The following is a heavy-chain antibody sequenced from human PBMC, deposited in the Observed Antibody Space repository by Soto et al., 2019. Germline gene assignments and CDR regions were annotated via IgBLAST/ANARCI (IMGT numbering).Heavy chain of an antibody. CDR2: FDPEDGET. J-gene: IGHJ6*03. CDR1: GYTLTELS. CDR3: ATCSSPKPHYYYYYMDV. D-gene: IGHD6-6*01. V-gene: IGHV1-24*01. Sequence: ASVKVSCKVSGYTLTELSMHWVRQAPGKGLEWMGGFDPEDGETIYAQKFQGRVTMTEDTSTDTAYMELSSLRSEDTAVYYCATCSSPKPHYYYYYMDVWGKGTTVTVSS.